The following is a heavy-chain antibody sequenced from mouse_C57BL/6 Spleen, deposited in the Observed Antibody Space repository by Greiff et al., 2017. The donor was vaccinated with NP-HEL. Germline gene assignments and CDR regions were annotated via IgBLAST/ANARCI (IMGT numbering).Heavy chain of an antibody. Sequence: QVQLQQPGAELVKPGASVKLSCKASGYTFTSYWMHWVKQRPGQGLEWIGMIHPNSGSTNYNEKFKSKATLTVDKSSSTAYMQLSSLTSEDSAVYYCARTDYGSSHYFDYWGQGTTLTVSS. D-gene: IGHD1-1*01. CDR2: IHPNSGST. V-gene: IGHV1-64*01. J-gene: IGHJ2*01. CDR1: GYTFTSYW. CDR3: ARTDYGSSHYFDY.